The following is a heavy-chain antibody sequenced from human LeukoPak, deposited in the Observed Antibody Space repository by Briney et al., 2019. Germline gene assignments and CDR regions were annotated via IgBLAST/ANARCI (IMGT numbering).Heavy chain of an antibody. CDR3: AKAGSIRFDY. V-gene: IGHV3-23*01. CDR1: GFTFSSLA. D-gene: IGHD1-26*01. CDR2: ISGSGGNT. Sequence: GGSLRLSCAASGFTFSSLAMSWVRQAPGKGLEWVSGISGSGGNTYYADSVKGRFTVSRDNSKNTLYLQINRLRAEDTAVYYCAKAGSIRFDYWGQGTLVTVSS. J-gene: IGHJ4*02.